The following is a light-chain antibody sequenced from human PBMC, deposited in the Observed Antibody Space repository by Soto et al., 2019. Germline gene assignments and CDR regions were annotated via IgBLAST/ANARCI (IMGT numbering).Light chain of an antibody. CDR3: QQYNSYSPLP. J-gene: IGKJ4*01. CDR2: KAS. CDR1: QSISSS. V-gene: IGKV1-5*03. Sequence: DIQMTQSPSILSASVGDRVTLTCRASQSISSSLAWYQQKPGKAPKLLIYKASGLESGVPSRFSGSGSGTDFTLTISSLQPDDFATYYCQQYNSYSPLPFGGGTKV.